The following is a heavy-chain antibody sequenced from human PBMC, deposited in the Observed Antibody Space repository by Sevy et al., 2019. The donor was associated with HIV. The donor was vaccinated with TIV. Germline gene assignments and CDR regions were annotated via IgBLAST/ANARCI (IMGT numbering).Heavy chain of an antibody. CDR2: ISGFGNT. Sequence: GGSLRLSCAASGFTFNTHVMNWVRQAPGKGLEWVSSISGFGNTYYADSVRGRFTISRDNAKNTRYLQMNSLRADDTAVHDCAKVLNPALESMMEVTVRSLKGFDVWGQGTMVTVSS. V-gene: IGHV3-23*01. CDR1: GFTFNTHV. D-gene: IGHD3-22*01. J-gene: IGHJ3*01. CDR3: AKVLNPALESMMEVTVRSLKGFDV.